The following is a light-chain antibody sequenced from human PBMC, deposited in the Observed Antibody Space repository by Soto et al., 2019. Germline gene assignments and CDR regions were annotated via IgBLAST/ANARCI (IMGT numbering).Light chain of an antibody. Sequence: QSVLTQPASVSGSPGQSITISCTGTSSDVGGYNYVPWYQQHPGKAPKLMIYDVSNRPSGVSNRFSGSKSGNTASLTISGLQAEDEADYYCSSYTSSSTLDYVLGTGTKVTVL. J-gene: IGLJ1*01. CDR2: DVS. CDR3: SSYTSSSTLDYV. CDR1: SSDVGGYNY. V-gene: IGLV2-14*01.